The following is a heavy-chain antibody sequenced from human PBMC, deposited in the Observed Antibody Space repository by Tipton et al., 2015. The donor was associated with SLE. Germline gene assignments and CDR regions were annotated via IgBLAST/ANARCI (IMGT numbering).Heavy chain of an antibody. D-gene: IGHD6-6*01. J-gene: IGHJ4*02. CDR2: IYPGDSDT. Sequence: QLVQSGAEVKKPGESLKISCKASGYSFSDYWIAWVRQMPGKGLEWMGIIYPGDSDTRYSPSLQGQVTISADKYTSTAYLQWSSLKASEIAMYYCVRQEEQLGRVDYWGQGTLVTVSS. CDR1: GYSFSDYW. V-gene: IGHV5-51*01. CDR3: VRQEEQLGRVDY.